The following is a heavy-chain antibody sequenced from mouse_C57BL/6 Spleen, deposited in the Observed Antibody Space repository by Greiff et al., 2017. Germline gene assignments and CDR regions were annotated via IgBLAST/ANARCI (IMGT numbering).Heavy chain of an antibody. CDR2: IYPGSGNT. CDR3: ARYGHYYGSSSYFDV. D-gene: IGHD1-1*01. CDR1: GYTFTDYY. J-gene: IGHJ1*03. Sequence: VQLQQSGAELVRPGASVKLSCKASGYTFTDYYINWVKQRPGQGLEWIARIYPGSGNTYYNEKFKGKATLTAEKSSSTAYMQLSSLTSEDSAVYFCARYGHYYGSSSYFDVWGTGTTVTVSS. V-gene: IGHV1-76*01.